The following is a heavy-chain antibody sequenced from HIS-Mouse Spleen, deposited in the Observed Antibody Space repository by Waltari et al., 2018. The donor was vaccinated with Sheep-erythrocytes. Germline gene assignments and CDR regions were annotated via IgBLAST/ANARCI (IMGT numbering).Heavy chain of an antibody. CDR1: GFTFSSYG. Sequence: QVQLVESGGGVVQPGRSLRLSCAASGFTFSSYGMHWVRQAPGKGLEWVAVISYDGRNKYYADSVKGRFTISRDNSKNTLYLQMNSLRAEDTAVYYCAKDPANWDAFDIWGQGTMVTVSS. J-gene: IGHJ3*02. CDR2: ISYDGRNK. CDR3: AKDPANWDAFDI. V-gene: IGHV3-30*18. D-gene: IGHD7-27*01.